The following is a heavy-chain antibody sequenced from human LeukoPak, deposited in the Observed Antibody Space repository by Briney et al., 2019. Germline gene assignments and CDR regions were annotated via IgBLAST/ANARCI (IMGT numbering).Heavy chain of an antibody. Sequence: SETLSLTCTVSGGSINSTIHHWGWIRQPPGKGLEWIGSIYYLGGTLYNPSLKSRVTIYVDMSKNQFSLTVNSMTAEDTAVYYCASQHNGFDSWGQGTLVTVSS. D-gene: IGHD1-14*01. J-gene: IGHJ5*01. CDR2: IYYLGGT. CDR3: ASQHNGFDS. V-gene: IGHV4-39*01. CDR1: GGSINSTIHH.